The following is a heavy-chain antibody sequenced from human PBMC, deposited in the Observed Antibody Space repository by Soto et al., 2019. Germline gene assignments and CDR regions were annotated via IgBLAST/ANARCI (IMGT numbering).Heavy chain of an antibody. CDR1: GYSFTSYW. V-gene: IGHV5-51*03. Sequence: GKSLKISCKGSGYSFTSYWIGWVRQMPGKGLEWMGIIYPGDSDTRYSPSFQGQVTISADKSISTAYLQWSSLKASDTAMYYCARVHDFWSGYHLRYYYYGMDVWGQGTTVTVSS. CDR2: IYPGDSDT. D-gene: IGHD3-3*01. J-gene: IGHJ6*02. CDR3: ARVHDFWSGYHLRYYYYGMDV.